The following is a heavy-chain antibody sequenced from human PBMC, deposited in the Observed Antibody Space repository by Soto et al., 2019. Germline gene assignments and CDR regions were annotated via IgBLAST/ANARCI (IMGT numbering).Heavy chain of an antibody. CDR3: AREALVVVAATGWFDP. CDR1: GYTFTSYA. Sequence: GASVKVSCKASGYTFTSYAMHWVRQAPGQRLEWMGWINAGNGNTKYSQKFQGRVTITRDTSASTAHMELSSLGSEDTAVYYCAREALVVVAATGWFDPWGQGTLVTSPQ. CDR2: INAGNGNT. D-gene: IGHD2-15*01. V-gene: IGHV1-3*01. J-gene: IGHJ5*02.